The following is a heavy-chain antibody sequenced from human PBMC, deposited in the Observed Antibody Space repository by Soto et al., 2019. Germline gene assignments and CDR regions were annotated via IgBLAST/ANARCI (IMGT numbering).Heavy chain of an antibody. Sequence: PSETLSLTCTVSGDSIISSDFYWGWVRQPPGKGLEWIGSIFYLGSSYYNPSLKSRVTMSVDTSKNQFSLRLRSVTAADTALSFCARHSLALRKYNWFDPWGQGIMVTVSS. J-gene: IGHJ5*02. CDR1: GDSIISSDFY. CDR3: ARHSLALRKYNWFDP. V-gene: IGHV4-39*01. D-gene: IGHD3-3*02. CDR2: IFYLGSS.